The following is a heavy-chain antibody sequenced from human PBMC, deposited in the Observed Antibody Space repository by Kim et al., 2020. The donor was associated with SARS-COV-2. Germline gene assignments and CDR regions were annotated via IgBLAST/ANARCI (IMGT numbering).Heavy chain of an antibody. V-gene: IGHV1-69*04. D-gene: IGHD2-15*01. Sequence: SVKVSCKASGGTFSSYAISWVRQAPGQGLEWMGRIIPILGIANYAQKFQGRVTITADKSTSTAYMELSSLRSEDTAVYYCARDIVVVVAATGGYYYYGMDVWGQGTTVTVSS. CDR1: GGTFSSYA. CDR2: IIPILGIA. CDR3: ARDIVVVVAATGGYYYYGMDV. J-gene: IGHJ6*02.